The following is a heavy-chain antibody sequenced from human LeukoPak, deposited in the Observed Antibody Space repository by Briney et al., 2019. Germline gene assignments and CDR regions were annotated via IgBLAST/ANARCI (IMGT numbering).Heavy chain of an antibody. Sequence: PGRSLRLSCAASGFTFDDYAMHRVRQAPGKGLEWVSGISWNSGSIGYADSVKGRFTISRDNAKNSLYLQMNSLRDEDTALYYCAKDKADGSYYYDSSGYSHYYYGMDVWGQGTTVTVSS. J-gene: IGHJ6*02. V-gene: IGHV3-9*01. CDR3: AKDKADGSYYYDSSGYSHYYYGMDV. D-gene: IGHD3-22*01. CDR2: ISWNSGSI. CDR1: GFTFDDYA.